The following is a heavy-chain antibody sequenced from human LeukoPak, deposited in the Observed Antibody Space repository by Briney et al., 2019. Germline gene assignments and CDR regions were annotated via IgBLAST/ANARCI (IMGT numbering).Heavy chain of an antibody. D-gene: IGHD6-13*01. J-gene: IGHJ4*02. V-gene: IGHV3-33*01. CDR1: GFIFSNYG. Sequence: ERSLRLSCAASGFIFSNYGMHWVRQAPGKGLEWVAVIWYDGSNKYYADSVKGRFTISRDKSKNTTDLQMNSLRAEDTAVYYCARASAGPFPLDYWGQGTLVTVSS. CDR2: IWYDGSNK. CDR3: ARASAGPFPLDY.